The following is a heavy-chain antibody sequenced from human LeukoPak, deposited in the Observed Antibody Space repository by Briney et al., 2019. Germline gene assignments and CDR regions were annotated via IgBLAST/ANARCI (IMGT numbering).Heavy chain of an antibody. CDR2: ISYDGSNK. J-gene: IGHJ4*02. CDR1: GFTFSSYG. Sequence: PGGSLRLSCAASGFTFSSYGMHWVRQAPGKGLEWVAVISYDGSNKYYADSVKGRFTISRDNSKNTLCLEMNSLRAEDTAVYYCAKDGLDYGDYVGYFDYWGQGTLVTVSS. V-gene: IGHV3-30*18. D-gene: IGHD4-17*01. CDR3: AKDGLDYGDYVGYFDY.